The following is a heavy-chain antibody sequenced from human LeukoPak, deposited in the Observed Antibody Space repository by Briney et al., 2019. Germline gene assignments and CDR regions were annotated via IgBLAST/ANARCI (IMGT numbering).Heavy chain of an antibody. D-gene: IGHD5-18*01. CDR2: IYYSGST. V-gene: IGHV4-39*01. Sequence: SQTLSLTCTVSGGSITTGSYYWGWIRQPPGKGLEWIGSIYYSGSTYHNPSLKSRVTISVDTSKNQFSLKLSSVTAADTAVYYCASKVKLRGYSYGLYYFDYWGQGTLVTVSS. J-gene: IGHJ4*02. CDR3: ASKVKLRGYSYGLYYFDY. CDR1: GGSITTGSYY.